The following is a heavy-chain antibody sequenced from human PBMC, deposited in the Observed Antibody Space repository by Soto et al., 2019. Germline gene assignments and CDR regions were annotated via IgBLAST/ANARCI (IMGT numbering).Heavy chain of an antibody. J-gene: IGHJ4*02. CDR3: AKEDYGGNSDY. V-gene: IGHV3-30*18. CDR2: ISYDGSNK. CDR1: GFTFSSYG. Sequence: QVQLVESGGGVVQPGRSLRLSCAASGFTFSSYGMHWVRQAPGKGLEWVAVISYDGSNKYYADSVKGRFTISRDNSKNTLYLQMNRLRAEDTAVYYCAKEDYGGNSDYWGQGTLVTVSS. D-gene: IGHD4-17*01.